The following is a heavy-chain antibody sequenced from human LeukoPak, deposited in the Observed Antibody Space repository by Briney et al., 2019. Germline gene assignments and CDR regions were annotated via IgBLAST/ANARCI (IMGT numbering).Heavy chain of an antibody. D-gene: IGHD2-2*01. CDR3: AADLGYCSSTSCYPVANWFDP. V-gene: IGHV1-58*02. CDR2: IVVGSGNT. Sequence: GTSVKVSCKASGLTFTSSAMQWVRQARGQRLEWIGWIVVGSGNTNYAQKFQERVTITRDMSTSTAYMELSSLRSEDTAVYYCAADLGYCSSTSCYPVANWFDPWGQGTLVTVSS. J-gene: IGHJ5*02. CDR1: GLTFTSSA.